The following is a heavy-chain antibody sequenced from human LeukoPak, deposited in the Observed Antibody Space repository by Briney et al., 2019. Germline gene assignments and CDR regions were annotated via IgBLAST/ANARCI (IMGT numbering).Heavy chain of an antibody. Sequence: SETLSLTCTVSGGSISSADYYWSWIRQPPGKGLEWIGYIYYSGSADYNPSLNSRVTISVDTSKNQFSLKLSSVTAADTAVYYCARAVSGTGGAKVFDYWGQGTLVTVSS. J-gene: IGHJ4*02. CDR2: IYYSGSA. CDR1: GGSISSADYY. V-gene: IGHV4-30-4*01. CDR3: ARAVSGTGGAKVFDY. D-gene: IGHD1-26*01.